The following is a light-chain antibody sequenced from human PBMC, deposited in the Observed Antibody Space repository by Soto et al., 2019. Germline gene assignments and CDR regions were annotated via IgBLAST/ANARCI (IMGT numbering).Light chain of an antibody. V-gene: IGLV2-14*03. Sequence: QSVLTQPASVSGSPGQSITISCSGTSIDVGGTNHVSWYLQHPGEAPKLIMYDVSNRPSGVSDRFFGSKADNTATLTVSGLQAEDEADYYCCSYTSFSTYVFGTGTKATVL. CDR3: CSYTSFSTYV. CDR1: SIDVGGTNH. CDR2: DVS. J-gene: IGLJ1*01.